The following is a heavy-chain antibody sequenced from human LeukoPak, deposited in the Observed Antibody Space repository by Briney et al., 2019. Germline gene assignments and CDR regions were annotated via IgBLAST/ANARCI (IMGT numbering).Heavy chain of an antibody. CDR3: AKVLRSGSYYNILYYYYGMDV. CDR2: ISGSGGST. J-gene: IGHJ6*02. CDR1: GFTFSSYA. Sequence: GGSLRLSCAASGFTFSSYAMSWVRQAPGKGLEWVSAISGSGGSTYYADSVKGRFTISRDNSKNTLYLQMNSLRAEDTAVYYCAKVLRSGSYYNILYYYYGMDVWGQGTTVTVSS. D-gene: IGHD3-10*01. V-gene: IGHV3-23*01.